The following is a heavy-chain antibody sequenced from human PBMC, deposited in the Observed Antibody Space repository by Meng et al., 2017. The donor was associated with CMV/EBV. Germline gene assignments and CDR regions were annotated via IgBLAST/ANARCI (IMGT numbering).Heavy chain of an antibody. CDR1: GFTFSSYS. CDR2: ISSSSSYI. J-gene: IGHJ4*02. CDR3: ASSPVWFGEGGFDY. D-gene: IGHD3-10*01. Sequence: GGSLRLSCAASGFTFSSYSVNWVRQAPGEGLEWVSSISSSSSYIYYADSVKGRFTITRDNAKNSLDLKMNSLRAEDTAVYYCASSPVWFGEGGFDYWGQGTLVTVSS. V-gene: IGHV3-21*01.